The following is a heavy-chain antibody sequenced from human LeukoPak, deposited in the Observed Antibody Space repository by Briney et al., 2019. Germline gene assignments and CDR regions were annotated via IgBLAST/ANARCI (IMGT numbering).Heavy chain of an antibody. CDR3: ARVTEARRGGYYYYGMDV. Sequence: GASVKVSCKASGGTFSSYAISWVRQAPGQGLEWMGGIIPIFGTAIYAQTFQGRVTITADESTSTAYMELSSLRSEDTAVYYCARVTEARRGGYYYYGMDVWGQGTTVTVSS. CDR2: IIPIFGTA. CDR1: GGTFSSYA. V-gene: IGHV1-69*13. D-gene: IGHD6-6*01. J-gene: IGHJ6*02.